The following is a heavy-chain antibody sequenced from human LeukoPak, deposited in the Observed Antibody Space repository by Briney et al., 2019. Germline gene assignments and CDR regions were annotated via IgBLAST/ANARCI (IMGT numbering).Heavy chain of an antibody. CDR1: GGSVSSASQY. V-gene: IGHV4-61*02. CDR2: LYTSGGT. J-gene: IGHJ6*03. D-gene: IGHD5-18*01. CDR3: ATCIYSYPYYYYYYMDV. Sequence: SQTLSLTCTVSGGSVSSASQYWSWIRQPAGKGLEWIGRLYTSGGTNYNPSLRGRATISVDTSKNHFSLKLTSVTAADTAIYYCATCIYSYPYYYYYYMDVWGKGTSVTVSS.